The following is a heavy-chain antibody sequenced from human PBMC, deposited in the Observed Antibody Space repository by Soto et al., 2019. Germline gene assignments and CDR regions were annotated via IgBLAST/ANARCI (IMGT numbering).Heavy chain of an antibody. CDR3: AKEDFYGNYVQIDY. J-gene: IGHJ4*02. CDR2: TYYSGST. Sequence: PSETLSLTCTVSGGSISSYYWSWIRQPPGKGLEWIGYTYYSGSTNYNPSLKSRVTISVDTSKNQFSLKLSSVTAADTAVYYCAKEDFYGNYVQIDYWGQGTLVTVSS. V-gene: IGHV4-59*01. D-gene: IGHD4-17*01. CDR1: GGSISSYY.